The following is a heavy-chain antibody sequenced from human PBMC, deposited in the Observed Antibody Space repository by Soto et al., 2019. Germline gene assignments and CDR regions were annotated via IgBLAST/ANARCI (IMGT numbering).Heavy chain of an antibody. V-gene: IGHV4-38-2*01. D-gene: IGHD3-9*01. CDR3: ARAREGDYDILTGYYTPSHFDY. J-gene: IGHJ4*02. CDR1: GYSISSGYY. Sequence: PSETLSLTCAVSGYSISSGYYWGWIRQPPGKGLEWIGSIYHSGSTYYNPSLKSRVTISVDTSKNQFSLKLSSVTAADTAVYYCARAREGDYDILTGYYTPSHFDYWGQGTLVTV. CDR2: IYHSGST.